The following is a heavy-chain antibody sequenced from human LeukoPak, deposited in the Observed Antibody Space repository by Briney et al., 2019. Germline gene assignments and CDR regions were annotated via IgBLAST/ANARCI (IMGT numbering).Heavy chain of an antibody. CDR2: IYTSGST. V-gene: IGHV4-4*07. D-gene: IGHD3-10*01. CDR3: ARDRRDMVRGINIVRQYHYYYYMDV. J-gene: IGHJ6*03. Sequence: SETLSLTCAVYGGSFGGYYWSWIRQPAGKGLEWIGRIYTSGSTNYNPSLKSRVTISVDTSKNQFSLKLSSVTAADTAVYYCARDRRDMVRGINIVRQYHYYYYMDVWGKGTTVTVSS. CDR1: GGSFGGYY.